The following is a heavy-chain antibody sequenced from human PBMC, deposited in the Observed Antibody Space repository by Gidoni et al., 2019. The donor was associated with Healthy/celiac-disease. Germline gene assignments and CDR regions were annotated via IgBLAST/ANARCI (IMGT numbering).Heavy chain of an antibody. Sequence: EVQLLESGGGLVQPGGSLRLSCAASGFTFSSYAMSWVRQAPGKGLEWVSAISGSGGSTYYADSVKGRFTISRDNSKNTLYLQMNSLRAEDTAVYYCAKETYYYDSSGYHLDYWGQGTLVTVSS. CDR3: AKETYYYDSSGYHLDY. V-gene: IGHV3-23*01. J-gene: IGHJ4*02. CDR2: ISGSGGST. D-gene: IGHD3-22*01. CDR1: GFTFSSYA.